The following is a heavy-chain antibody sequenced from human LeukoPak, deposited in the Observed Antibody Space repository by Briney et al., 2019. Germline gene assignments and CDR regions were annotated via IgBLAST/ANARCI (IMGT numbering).Heavy chain of an antibody. CDR3: ARTGTGNYFDY. V-gene: IGHV4-38-2*01. J-gene: IGHJ4*02. D-gene: IGHD1-14*01. CDR1: GYSISSGYY. Sequence: SETLSLTCAVSGYSISSGYYWGWIRPPPGKGLEGIGTIYQSGSTYYNPSLKRRVTISGDTSENQLSLKLTSVTAADTAVYYCARTGTGNYFDYWGQGTLVTVSS. CDR2: IYQSGST.